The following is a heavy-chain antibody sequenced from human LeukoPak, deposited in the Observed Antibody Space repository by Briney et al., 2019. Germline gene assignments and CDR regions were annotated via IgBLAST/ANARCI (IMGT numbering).Heavy chain of an antibody. J-gene: IGHJ4*02. CDR1: GFTFRTYE. CDR3: ARGTRGYSSIDY. Sequence: PGGSLRLSCAASGFTFRTYEMNWVRQAPGEGLEWLSYITSSGSPIYYADSVKGRFTISRDNAKNSLYLQMNSLRAEDTAVYYCARGTRGYSSIDYWGQGTLVTVSS. D-gene: IGHD5-18*01. CDR2: ITSSGSPI. V-gene: IGHV3-48*03.